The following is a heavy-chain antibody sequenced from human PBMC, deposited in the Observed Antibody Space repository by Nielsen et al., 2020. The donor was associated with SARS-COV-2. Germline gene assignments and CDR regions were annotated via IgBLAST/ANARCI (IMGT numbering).Heavy chain of an antibody. Sequence: ESLKISCTVSGGSISSGGYYWSWIRQHPGKGLEWIGYIYYSGSTNYNPSLKSRVTISVDTSKNQFSLKLSSVTAADTAVYYCAVGSRWFDPWGQGTLVTVS. J-gene: IGHJ5*02. CDR2: IYYSGST. CDR1: GGSISSGGYY. CDR3: AVGSRWFDP. V-gene: IGHV4-61*08. D-gene: IGHD5/OR15-5a*01.